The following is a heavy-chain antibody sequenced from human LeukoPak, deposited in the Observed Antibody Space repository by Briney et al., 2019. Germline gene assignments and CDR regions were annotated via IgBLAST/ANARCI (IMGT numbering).Heavy chain of an antibody. CDR1: GGSISSSSYY. D-gene: IGHD2-2*01. J-gene: IGHJ4*02. V-gene: IGHV4-39*01. Sequence: PSETLSLTCTVSGGSISSSSYYWGWIRQPPGKGLEWIGSIYYSGSTYYNPSLKSRITISVDTSKNQFSLKLSSVTAADTAVYYCARCVVVPASAGEAFCDYWGQGTLVTVSS. CDR3: ARCVVVPASAGEAFCDY. CDR2: IYYSGST.